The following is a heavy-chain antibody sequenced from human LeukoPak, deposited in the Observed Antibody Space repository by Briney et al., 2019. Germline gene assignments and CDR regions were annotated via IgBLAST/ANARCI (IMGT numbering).Heavy chain of an antibody. CDR3: ARGRWLQNYYGMDV. D-gene: IGHD5-24*01. V-gene: IGHV1-2*02. CDR1: GYTFTGYY. J-gene: IGHJ6*02. Sequence: ASVKVSCKASGYTFTGYYMHWVRQAPGQGLEWMGWINPNSGGTNYAQRFQGRVTMTRDTSISTAYMELSRLRSDDTAVYYCARGRWLQNYYGMDVWGQGTTVTVSS. CDR2: INPNSGGT.